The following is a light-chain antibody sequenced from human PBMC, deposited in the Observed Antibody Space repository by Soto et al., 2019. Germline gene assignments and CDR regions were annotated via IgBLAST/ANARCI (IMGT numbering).Light chain of an antibody. CDR2: KPS. Sequence: DIEMTQSPSTVSASVGDRVTITCRATQSISNWLAWYQQKPGKAPKLLIYKPSILVGGVPSRFSGSGSGAEFTLTISSLQPDDFATYYFQQHDSYPITFGPGTKVDTK. CDR1: QSISNW. J-gene: IGKJ3*01. V-gene: IGKV1-5*03. CDR3: QQHDSYPIT.